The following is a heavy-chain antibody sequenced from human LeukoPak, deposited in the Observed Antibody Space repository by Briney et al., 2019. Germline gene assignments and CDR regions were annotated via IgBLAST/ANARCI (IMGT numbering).Heavy chain of an antibody. CDR2: ISWNSGSI. CDR1: GFIFNNYA. D-gene: IGHD6-19*01. Sequence: PGRSLRLSCAGSGFIFNNYAMHWVRQPPGKGLEWVSGISWNSGSIDYADSVRGRFTISRDNAESSLYLQMNSLRAEDTAVYYCVRNLAVAGTCFDSWGQGTLVTVSS. V-gene: IGHV3-9*01. CDR3: VRNLAVAGTCFDS. J-gene: IGHJ4*02.